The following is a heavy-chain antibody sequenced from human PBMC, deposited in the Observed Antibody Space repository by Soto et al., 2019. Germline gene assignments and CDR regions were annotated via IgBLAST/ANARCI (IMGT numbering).Heavy chain of an antibody. Sequence: GASVKVSCHASGYTFTSYAMHWARPAPGQRLEWMGWINAGNGNTKYSQKFQGRVTITRNTSASTAYMELSSLSSEDTAVYYCSRRDSIAASYYFDYWGQGTLVTVSS. V-gene: IGHV1-3*01. CDR1: GYTFTSYA. CDR3: SRRDSIAASYYFDY. J-gene: IGHJ4*02. CDR2: INAGNGNT. D-gene: IGHD6-6*01.